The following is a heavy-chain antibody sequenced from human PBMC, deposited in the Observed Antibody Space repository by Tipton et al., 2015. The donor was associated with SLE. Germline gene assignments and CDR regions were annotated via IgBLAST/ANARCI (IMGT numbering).Heavy chain of an antibody. Sequence: TLSLTCAVYGGSFSGNYWSWIRQVPGKGLEWIGEINRSGGTNYNPSLKSRVTISVDTSKNQFSLKLSSVTAADTAVYYCARDEYRYDGTGYHLLGHFDYWGQGTLVTVSS. CDR3: ARDEYRYDGTGYHLLGHFDY. V-gene: IGHV4-34*01. J-gene: IGHJ4*02. CDR2: INRSGGT. D-gene: IGHD3-22*01. CDR1: GGSFSGNY.